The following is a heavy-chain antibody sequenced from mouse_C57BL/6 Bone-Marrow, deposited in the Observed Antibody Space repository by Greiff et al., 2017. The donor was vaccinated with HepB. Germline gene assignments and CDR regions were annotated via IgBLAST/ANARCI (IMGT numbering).Heavy chain of an antibody. J-gene: IGHJ1*03. Sequence: VQLQQSGAELVRPGTSVKVSCKASGYAFTNYLIEWVKQRPGQGLEWIGVINPGSGGTNYNEKFKGKATLTADKSSSTAYMQLSSLTSEDSAVYFCARGYYYGSSYGWYFDVWGTGTTVTVSS. D-gene: IGHD1-1*01. CDR2: INPGSGGT. V-gene: IGHV1-54*01. CDR1: GYAFTNYL. CDR3: ARGYYYGSSYGWYFDV.